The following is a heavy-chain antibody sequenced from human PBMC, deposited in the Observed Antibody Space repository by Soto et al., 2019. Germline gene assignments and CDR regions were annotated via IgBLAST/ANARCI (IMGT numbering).Heavy chain of an antibody. D-gene: IGHD5-12*01. Sequence: ASVKVSCKASGYTFTSYDINWVRQATGQGLAWMGWMNPNSGNTGYAQKFQGRATMTRNTSISADYMELSSLRSEDTGVYYCARCLRGYSGYDPVEFDYWGQGTLVTVSS. CDR1: GYTFTSYD. V-gene: IGHV1-8*01. J-gene: IGHJ4*02. CDR2: MNPNSGNT. CDR3: ARCLRGYSGYDPVEFDY.